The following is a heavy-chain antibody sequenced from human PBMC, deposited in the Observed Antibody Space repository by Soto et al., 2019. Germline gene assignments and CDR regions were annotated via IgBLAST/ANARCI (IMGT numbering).Heavy chain of an antibody. D-gene: IGHD2-2*01. CDR2: IYYSGST. J-gene: IGHJ6*02. Sequence: LSLTCTVSGGSISSGGYYWSWIRQHPGKGLEWIGYIYYSGSTYYNPSLKSRVTISVDTSKNQFSLKLSSVTAADTAVYYCAREADIVVVPAAENYGMDVWGQGTTVTVSS. V-gene: IGHV4-31*03. CDR3: AREADIVVVPAAENYGMDV. CDR1: GGSISSGGYY.